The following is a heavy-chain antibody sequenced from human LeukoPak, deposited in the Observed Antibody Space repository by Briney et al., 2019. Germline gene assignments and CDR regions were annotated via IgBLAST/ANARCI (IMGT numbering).Heavy chain of an antibody. V-gene: IGHV3-11*01. J-gene: IGHJ6*02. Sequence: PGGSLRLSCVASGFTFSDYYMTWTRQAPGKGLEYVSHISRSGSSLYYGDSVTGRFTISRDNAKNSLYLQMNSLRAEDTAVYYCARDGYSSGWYSLVYYYYGMDVWGQGTTVTVSS. D-gene: IGHD6-19*01. CDR1: GFTFSDYY. CDR2: ISRSGSSL. CDR3: ARDGYSSGWYSLVYYYYGMDV.